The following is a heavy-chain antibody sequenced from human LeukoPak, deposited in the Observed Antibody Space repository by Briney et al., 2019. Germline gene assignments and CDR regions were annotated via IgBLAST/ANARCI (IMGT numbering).Heavy chain of an antibody. J-gene: IGHJ6*03. D-gene: IGHD2-2*01. CDR1: GFTFSSYA. CDR2: ISGSGGST. CDR3: AKVPISRYCSSTSCSLYYYYMDV. V-gene: IGHV3-23*01. Sequence: GGSLGLSCAASGFTFSSYAMSWVRQAPGKGLEWVSAISGSGGSTYYADSVKGRFTISRDNSKNTLYLQMNSLRAEDTAVYYCAKVPISRYCSSTSCSLYYYYMDVWGKGTTVTVSS.